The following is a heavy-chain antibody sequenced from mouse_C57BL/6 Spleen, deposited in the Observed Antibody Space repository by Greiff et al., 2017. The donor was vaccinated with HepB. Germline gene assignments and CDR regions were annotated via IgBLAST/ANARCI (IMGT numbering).Heavy chain of an antibody. Sequence: EVQGVESGAELVRPGASVKLSCTASGFNIKDYYMHWVKQRPEQGLEWIGRIDPEDGDTEYAPKFQGKATMTADTSSNTAYLQLSSLTSEDTAVYYCIPYYSNYSYYFDYWGQGTTLTVSS. D-gene: IGHD2-5*01. CDR3: IPYYSNYSYYFDY. V-gene: IGHV14-1*01. CDR2: IDPEDGDT. J-gene: IGHJ2*01. CDR1: GFNIKDYY.